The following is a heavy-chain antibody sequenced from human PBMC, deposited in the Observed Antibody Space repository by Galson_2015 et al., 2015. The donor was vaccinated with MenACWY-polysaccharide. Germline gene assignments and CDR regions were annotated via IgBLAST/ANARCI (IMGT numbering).Heavy chain of an antibody. CDR2: IIPMAGTK. CDR3: AKDAIAGIVLTPLRIPLQR. Sequence: SVKVSCKVSGGSFSDYAITWVRQAPGQGLEWVGRIIPMAGTKNYAQKVQGRVTITADTSRTTVYMELSSLRIEDTAIYYCAKDAIAGIVLTPLRIPLQRWGQGTLVVVSS. CDR1: GGSFSDYA. D-gene: IGHD6-13*01. J-gene: IGHJ1*01. V-gene: IGHV1-69*04.